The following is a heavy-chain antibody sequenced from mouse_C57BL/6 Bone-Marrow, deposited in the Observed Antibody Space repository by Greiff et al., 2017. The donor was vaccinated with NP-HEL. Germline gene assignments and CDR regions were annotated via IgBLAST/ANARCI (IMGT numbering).Heavy chain of an antibody. CDR2: ISYDGSN. Sequence: ESGPGLVKPSQSLSLTCSVTGYSITSGYYWNWIRQFPGNKLEWMGYISYDGSNKYNPSLKNRISITRDTSKNQFFLKWNSVTTEDTATYYCARGYGSSLDLIGYWGHGTTLSFSS. V-gene: IGHV3-6*01. CDR1: GYSITSGYY. D-gene: IGHD1-1*01. CDR3: ARGYGSSLDLIGY. J-gene: IGHJ2*01.